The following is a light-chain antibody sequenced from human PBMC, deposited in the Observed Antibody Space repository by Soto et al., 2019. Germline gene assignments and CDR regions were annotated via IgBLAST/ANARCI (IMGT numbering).Light chain of an antibody. CDR1: SSDVGGYNY. CDR3: CSYAGSYPLV. Sequence: QSALTQPRSVSGSPGQSVTISCTGTSSDVGGYNYVSWYQQHPGKAPKLMSYDVSKRPSGVPDRFSGSKSGNTASLTISGLQAEDDADYYCCSYAGSYPLVFGGGTKVTVL. J-gene: IGLJ2*01. CDR2: DVS. V-gene: IGLV2-11*01.